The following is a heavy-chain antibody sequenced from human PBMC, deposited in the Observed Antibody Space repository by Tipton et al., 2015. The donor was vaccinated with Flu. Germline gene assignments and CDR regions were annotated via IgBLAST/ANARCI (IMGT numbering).Heavy chain of an antibody. CDR3: ARRNPSSFFYMDV. D-gene: IGHD6-13*01. J-gene: IGHJ6*03. V-gene: IGHV4-39*01. CDR1: GGSISSSSYY. Sequence: TLSLTCTVSGGSISSSSYYWGWIRQPPGKGLEWIGSIYYSGSTYYNPSLKSRVTISVGTSKNQFSLKLSSVTAADTAVYYCARRNPSSFFYMDVWGKGTTVTVSS. CDR2: IYYSGST.